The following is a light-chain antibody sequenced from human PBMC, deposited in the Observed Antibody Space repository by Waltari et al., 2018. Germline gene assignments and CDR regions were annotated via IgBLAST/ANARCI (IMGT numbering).Light chain of an antibody. V-gene: IGKV1-5*03. Sequence: DIQMTQSPSTVSASVGDTITITCRASQSIRNYLAWYQQKPGKAPKLLIYKASSSGSGVPSRFSGSGSGTEFTLTISSLQPDDFATYYCQQYNTYSSFGQGTKLEIK. CDR3: QQYNTYSS. CDR1: QSIRNY. J-gene: IGKJ2*03. CDR2: KAS.